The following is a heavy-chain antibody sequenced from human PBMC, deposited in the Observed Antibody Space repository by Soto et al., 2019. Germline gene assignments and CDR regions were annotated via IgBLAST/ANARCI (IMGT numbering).Heavy chain of an antibody. D-gene: IGHD6-19*01. V-gene: IGHV4-4*07. CDR2: IYTSGST. CDR3: ARDRRGYSSGWYFDY. CDR1: GGSISSYY. J-gene: IGHJ4*02. Sequence: QVQLQESGPGLVKPSETLSLTCTVSGGSISSYYWSWIWQPAGKGLEWIGRIYTSGSTNYNPSLKSRATMSVDTSKNQFSLKLSSVTAADTAVYYCARDRRGYSSGWYFDYWGQGTLVTVSS.